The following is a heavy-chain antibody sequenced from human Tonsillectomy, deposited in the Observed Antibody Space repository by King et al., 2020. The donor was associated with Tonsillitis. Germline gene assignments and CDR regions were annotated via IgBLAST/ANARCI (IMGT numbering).Heavy chain of an antibody. CDR2: IKAGGDAT. D-gene: IGHD5-24*01. CDR3: VRSGFIDGWHNWFDP. Sequence: VQLLESGGGLVQPGGSLRLSCAASGFTFSSFVMNWVRQAPGKGLEWVSIIKAGGDATYYAGSVKGRFTISRDNSENTLYLQMNSLRAEDTAIYYCVRSGFIDGWHNWFDPWGQGTLVTVSS. CDR1: GFTFSSFV. J-gene: IGHJ5*02. V-gene: IGHV3-23*01.